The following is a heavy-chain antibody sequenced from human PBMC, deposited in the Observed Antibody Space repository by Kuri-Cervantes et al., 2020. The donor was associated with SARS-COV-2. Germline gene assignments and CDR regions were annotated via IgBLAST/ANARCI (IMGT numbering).Heavy chain of an antibody. CDR2: INPTVGDT. Sequence: ASVKVSCKASGYIFTSYYLHWVRQAPGQGLEWMGVINPTVGDTTYAQKFQGRVTMTRDTSTSTVYMELSSLTSEDTAIYYCYCAPKEGFDSWGQGTLVTVSS. CDR3: YCAPKEGFDS. D-gene: IGHD2-21*01. CDR1: GYIFTSYY. V-gene: IGHV1-46*01. J-gene: IGHJ4*02.